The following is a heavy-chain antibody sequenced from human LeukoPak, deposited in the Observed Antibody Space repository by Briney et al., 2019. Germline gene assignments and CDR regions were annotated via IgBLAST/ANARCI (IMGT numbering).Heavy chain of an antibody. CDR3: AKDLRFSGYDY. CDR2: ISYDGSNQ. V-gene: IGHV3-30*18. J-gene: IGHJ4*02. D-gene: IGHD5-12*01. Sequence: GGSLRLSCAASGFNFSNYGVHWVRQAPDKGLEWVAVISYDGSNQGYADSVKGRFTISRDNFKKTLYLQMNSLRTEDTAVYYCAKDLRFSGYDYWGQGTPVTVSS. CDR1: GFNFSNYG.